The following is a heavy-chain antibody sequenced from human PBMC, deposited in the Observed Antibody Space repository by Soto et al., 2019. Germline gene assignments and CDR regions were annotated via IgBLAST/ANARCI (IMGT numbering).Heavy chain of an antibody. D-gene: IGHD3-10*01. CDR3: AQNMVRGSNYYYMDV. CDR2: IYHSGST. V-gene: IGHV4-4*02. J-gene: IGHJ6*03. Sequence: SETLSLTCAVSSGSISSSNWWSWVRQPPGKGLEWIGEIYHSGSTNYNPSLKSRVTISVDKSKNQFSLKLSSVTAADTAVYYCAQNMVRGSNYYYMDVWGKGTTVTVSS. CDR1: SGSISSSNW.